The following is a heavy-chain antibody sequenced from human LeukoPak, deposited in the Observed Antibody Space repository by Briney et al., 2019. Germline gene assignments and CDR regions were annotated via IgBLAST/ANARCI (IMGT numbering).Heavy chain of an antibody. Sequence: GESLKISCKGSGYSFSTYWIGWVRQMPGKGLEWMGIIYPADSDTRYSPSFQGQVTISADKSISSAYLQWSSLKASDTAMYYCAIGDSSYYFDYWGQGTLVTVSS. J-gene: IGHJ4*02. CDR2: IYPADSDT. CDR1: GYSFSTYW. V-gene: IGHV5-51*01. CDR3: AIGDSSYYFDY. D-gene: IGHD2-15*01.